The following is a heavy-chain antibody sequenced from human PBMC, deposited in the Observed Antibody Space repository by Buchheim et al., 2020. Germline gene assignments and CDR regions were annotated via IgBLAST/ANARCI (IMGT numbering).Heavy chain of an antibody. CDR3: ATLGWSKWELLPFDY. V-gene: IGHV3-48*03. J-gene: IGHJ4*02. D-gene: IGHD1-26*01. Sequence: EVQLVESGGGLVQPGGSLRLSCAASGFTFSSYEMNWVRQAPGKGLEWVSYISSSGSTIYYADSVKGRFTISRDNAKNSLYLQMNSLRAEDTAVYYCATLGWSKWELLPFDYWGQGTL. CDR2: ISSSGSTI. CDR1: GFTFSSYE.